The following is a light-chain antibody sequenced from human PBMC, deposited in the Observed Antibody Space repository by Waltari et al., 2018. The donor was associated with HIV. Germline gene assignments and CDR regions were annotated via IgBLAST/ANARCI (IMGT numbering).Light chain of an antibody. CDR2: GVS. CDR3: QQSYSTPCS. J-gene: IGKJ2*01. V-gene: IGKV1-39*01. Sequence: DIQMTQSPSSLSASVGDTVTLTCRASENIGTYLNWYHHKSGAAPKLLIYGVSSLQSAVPARFSDSGFGTHFSLTISNLQPDDFGTYYCQQSYSTPCSFGQGTSVEIK. CDR1: ENIGTY.